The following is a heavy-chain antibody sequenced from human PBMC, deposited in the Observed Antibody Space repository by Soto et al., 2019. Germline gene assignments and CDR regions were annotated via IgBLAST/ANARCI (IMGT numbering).Heavy chain of an antibody. CDR1: GFTFSSYA. V-gene: IGHV3-23*01. J-gene: IGHJ4*02. CDR2: ISGIGGRT. CDR3: AKDNRWLVPTYFDY. Sequence: EVQLLESGGGLVQPGGSLRLSCAASGFTFSSYAMNWVRQAPGKGLEWVSVISGIGGRTDYADSVKGRFTISRDNCKDTLYLQMNSLRVEDTAVYYCAKDNRWLVPTYFDYWGQGTLVTVSS. D-gene: IGHD6-19*01.